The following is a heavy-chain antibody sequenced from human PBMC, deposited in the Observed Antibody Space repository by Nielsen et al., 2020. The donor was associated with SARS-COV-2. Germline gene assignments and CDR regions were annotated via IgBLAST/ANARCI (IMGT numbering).Heavy chain of an antibody. CDR2: FDPQDGET. J-gene: IGHJ4*02. D-gene: IGHD3-3*01. Sequence: ASVKVSCKASGYTFTSYYMHWVRQAPGKGLEWMGEFDPQDGETTYAQKFQGRVTMTEDTSIDTAYLDLNGLTSDDTAIYFCATDSPIGVVIYALAHWGQGTPVTVSS. CDR1: GYTFTSYY. CDR3: ATDSPIGVVIYALAH. V-gene: IGHV1-24*01.